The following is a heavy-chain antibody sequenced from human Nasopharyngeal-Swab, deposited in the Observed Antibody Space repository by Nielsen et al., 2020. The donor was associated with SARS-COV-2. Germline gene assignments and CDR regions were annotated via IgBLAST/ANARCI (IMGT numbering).Heavy chain of an antibody. Sequence: SVKVSCKASGGTFSSYAISWVRQAPGQGLEWMGGIIPIFGTANYAQKFQGRVTITADESTSTAYMELSSLGSEDTAVYYCARDIAAMVTGPSWGQGTLVTVSS. J-gene: IGHJ5*02. V-gene: IGHV1-69*13. CDR2: IIPIFGTA. CDR1: GGTFSSYA. D-gene: IGHD5-18*01. CDR3: ARDIAAMVTGPS.